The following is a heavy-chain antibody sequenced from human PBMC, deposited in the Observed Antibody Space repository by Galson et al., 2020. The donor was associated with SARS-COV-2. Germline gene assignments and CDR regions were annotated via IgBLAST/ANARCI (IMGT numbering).Heavy chain of an antibody. J-gene: IGHJ4*02. CDR3: ARDKYGGNSFDY. CDR2: IYYSGST. D-gene: IGHD2-15*01. V-gene: IGHV4-30-4*01. Sequence: SETLSLTCTVSGGSISSGDYYWSWIRQPPGKGLEWIGYIYYSGSTYYNPSLKSRVTISVDTSKNQFSLKLSSVTAADTAVYYCARDKYGGNSFDYWGQGTLVTVSS. CDR1: GGSISSGDYY.